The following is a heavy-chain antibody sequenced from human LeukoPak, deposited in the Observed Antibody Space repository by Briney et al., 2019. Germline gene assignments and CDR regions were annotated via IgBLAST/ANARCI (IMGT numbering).Heavy chain of an antibody. CDR1: GYTFTSYG. J-gene: IGHJ4*02. Sequence: ASVKVSCKASGYTFTSYGISWVRQAPAQGLEWMGWISGYNGNTNYAQKLQGRVTMTRDTSTSTAYMELSRLRSDDTAVYYWARGGKYGCSGGSCYSDYWGQGTLVTVSA. CDR2: ISGYNGNT. D-gene: IGHD2-15*01. CDR3: ARGGKYGCSGGSCYSDY. V-gene: IGHV1-18*01.